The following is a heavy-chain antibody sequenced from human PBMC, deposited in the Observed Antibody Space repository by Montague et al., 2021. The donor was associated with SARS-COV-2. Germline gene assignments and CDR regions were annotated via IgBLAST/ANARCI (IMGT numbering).Heavy chain of an antibody. CDR2: IFRSGGT. D-gene: IGHD3-22*01. Sequence: SETLSLTCAVSGASISNSNWWRWVRQSPGRGLEWIGEIFRSGGTNYNPXXKSRVTMSVDMSRNQFSLSLSNVTAADTALYYCVRGGTMTVVVFDYWGQGTLVTVSS. CDR1: GASISNSNW. V-gene: IGHV4-4*02. J-gene: IGHJ4*02. CDR3: VRGGTMTVVVFDY.